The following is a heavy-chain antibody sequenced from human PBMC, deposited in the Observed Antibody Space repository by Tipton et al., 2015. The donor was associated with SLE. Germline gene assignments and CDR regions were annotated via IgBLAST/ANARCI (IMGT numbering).Heavy chain of an antibody. D-gene: IGHD6-13*01. V-gene: IGHV4-34*01. CDR2: INHSGST. CDR3: AGLYSSSWLLFGYYYYGMYV. Sequence: TLSLTCAVYGGSFSGYYWSWIRQPPGKGLEWIGEINHSGSTNYNPSLKSRVTISVDTSKNQFSLKLSSVTAADTAVYYCAGLYSSSWLLFGYYYYGMYVWGQGTTVTVSS. J-gene: IGHJ6*02. CDR1: GGSFSGYY.